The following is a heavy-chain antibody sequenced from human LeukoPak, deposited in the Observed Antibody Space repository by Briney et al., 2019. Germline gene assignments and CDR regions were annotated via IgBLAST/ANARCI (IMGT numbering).Heavy chain of an antibody. CDR3: ARGSCGGDCYIDY. D-gene: IGHD2-21*02. CDR2: ISSSGSTI. CDR1: GFTFSDYY. J-gene: IGHJ4*02. V-gene: IGHV3-11*04. Sequence: GGSLRLACAASGFTFSDYYMSWIRQAPGKGLEWVSYISSSGSTIYYADSVKGRFTISRDTAKNSLYLQMNSLRAEDTAVYYCARGSCGGDCYIDYWGQGTLVTVSS.